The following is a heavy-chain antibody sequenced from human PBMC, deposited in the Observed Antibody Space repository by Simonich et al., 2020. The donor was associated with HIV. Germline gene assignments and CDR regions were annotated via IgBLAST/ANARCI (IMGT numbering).Heavy chain of an antibody. J-gene: IGHJ4*02. CDR3: ATEVGLKGHGYKQSAY. D-gene: IGHD5-12*01. CDR2: VVTQSGER. Sequence: EVQLVQSGAEVNKPGATVKISCKVSGYTFTDYDMHWVQQAPGKGVEWVGRVVTQSGERIYGEKFQGRVTITADTSRDTAYMELSSLRSEDTAVYYCATEVGLKGHGYKQSAYWGQGTLVTVSS. CDR1: GYTFTDYD. V-gene: IGHV1-69-2*01.